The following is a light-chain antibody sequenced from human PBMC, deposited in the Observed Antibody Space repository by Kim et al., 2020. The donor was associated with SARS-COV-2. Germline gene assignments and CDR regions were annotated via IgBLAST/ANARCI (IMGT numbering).Light chain of an antibody. J-gene: IGLJ3*02. CDR2: RNN. Sequence: GQRFTISGSGSSSNIGRNYVYWYQQRPGTAPKLLIYRNNPRPSGVPDRFSGSKSGTSASLAISGLRSEDEADYYCAAWDDSLSGRVFGGGTQLTVL. CDR1: SSNIGRNY. V-gene: IGLV1-47*01. CDR3: AAWDDSLSGRV.